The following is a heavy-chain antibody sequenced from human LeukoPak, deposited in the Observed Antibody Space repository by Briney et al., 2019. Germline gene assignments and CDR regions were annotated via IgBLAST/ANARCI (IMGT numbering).Heavy chain of an antibody. CDR3: ARVGSRWFMVRGVTEKNDAFDI. CDR1: GGSISSSSYY. J-gene: IGHJ3*02. D-gene: IGHD3-10*01. V-gene: IGHV4-39*07. CDR2: IYYSGST. Sequence: SETLYLTCTVSGGSISSSSYYWGWIRQPPGKGLEWIGSIYYSGSTYYNPSLKSRVTISVDTSKNQFSLKLSSVTAADTAVYYCARVGSRWFMVRGVTEKNDAFDIWGQGTMVTVSS.